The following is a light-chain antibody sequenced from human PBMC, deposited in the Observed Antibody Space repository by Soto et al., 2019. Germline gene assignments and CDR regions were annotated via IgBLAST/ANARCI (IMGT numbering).Light chain of an antibody. J-gene: IGKJ4*01. CDR3: QQSHSSPLS. Sequence: IQMTQSPSSLSASVGDRVTITCRASQSIVRNLNWYQQKPGKAPELLIYTASNLESGVPSRFSGSGSGTDFALTISSLQTEDSAVYYCQQSHSSPLSFGGGTKVEFK. CDR1: QSIVRN. V-gene: IGKV1-39*01. CDR2: TAS.